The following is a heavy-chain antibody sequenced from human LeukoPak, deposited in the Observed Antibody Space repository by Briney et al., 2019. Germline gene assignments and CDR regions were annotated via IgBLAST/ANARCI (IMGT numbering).Heavy chain of an antibody. D-gene: IGHD2-2*01. Sequence: ASVKVSCKASGYTFTSYYMHWVRQAPGQGLEWMGLINPTGGSTGYAQTFQGRVTMTRDMSTSTDYMELSSLRSDDTAVYYCARDLSLEGKLNCSSTSCRPDGPYYYYYYMDVWGKGTTVTISS. V-gene: IGHV1-46*01. J-gene: IGHJ6*03. CDR2: INPTGGST. CDR1: GYTFTSYY. CDR3: ARDLSLEGKLNCSSTSCRPDGPYYYYYYMDV.